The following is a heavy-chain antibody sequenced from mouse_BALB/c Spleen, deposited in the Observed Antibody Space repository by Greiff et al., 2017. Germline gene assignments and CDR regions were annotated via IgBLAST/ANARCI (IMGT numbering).Heavy chain of an antibody. CDR2: ISSGGSYT. D-gene: IGHD1-1*01. Sequence: EVKLVESGGDLVKPGGSLKLSCAASGFTFSSYGMSWVRQTPDKRLEWVATISSGGSYTYYPDSVKGRFTISRDNAKNTLYLQMSSLKSEDTAMYYCASKDYYGSSYQAWFAYWGQGTLVTVSA. CDR1: GFTFSSYG. CDR3: ASKDYYGSSYQAWFAY. V-gene: IGHV5-6*01. J-gene: IGHJ3*01.